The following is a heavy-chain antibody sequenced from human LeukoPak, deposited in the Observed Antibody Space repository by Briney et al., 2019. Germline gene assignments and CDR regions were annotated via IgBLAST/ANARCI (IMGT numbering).Heavy chain of an antibody. J-gene: IGHJ5*02. CDR3: ARDSGWLYNWFDP. Sequence: GGSLRLSCAASGFTFSDYYMSWIRQAPGKGLEWVSYISSSSSYTSYADSVKGRFTISRDNAKNSLYLQMNSLRAEDTAVYYCARDSGWLYNWFDPWGQGTLVTVSS. CDR2: ISSSSSYT. CDR1: GFTFSDYY. V-gene: IGHV3-11*06. D-gene: IGHD6-19*01.